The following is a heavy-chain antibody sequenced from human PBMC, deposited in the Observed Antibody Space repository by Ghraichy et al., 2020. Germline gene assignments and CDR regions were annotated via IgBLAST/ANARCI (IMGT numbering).Heavy chain of an antibody. CDR2: ISYDGSNK. J-gene: IGHJ6*02. V-gene: IGHV3-30*18. Sequence: GGSLRLSCAASGFTFSSYGMHWVRQAPGKGLEWVAVISYDGSNKYYADSVKGRFTISRDNSKNTLYLQMNSLRAEDTAVYYCAKDIDGYNWYYYYGMDVWGQGTTVTVSS. CDR1: GFTFSSYG. CDR3: AKDIDGYNWYYYYGMDV. D-gene: IGHD5-24*01.